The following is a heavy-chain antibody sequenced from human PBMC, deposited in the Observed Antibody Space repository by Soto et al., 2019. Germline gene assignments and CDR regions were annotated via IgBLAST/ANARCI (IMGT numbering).Heavy chain of an antibody. V-gene: IGHV4-39*01. D-gene: IGHD6-6*01. CDR2: IYYSGST. J-gene: IGHJ5*02. Sequence: SETLSLTCTVSGVSISSSSYYWGWIRQPPGKGLEWIGNIYYSGSTSYNPSLRSRDTISVDTSKNQFSLKLNSVTAADTAVYYCASRIAARRVPNWFDPWGQGTLVTVSS. CDR1: GVSISSSSYY. CDR3: ASRIAARRVPNWFDP.